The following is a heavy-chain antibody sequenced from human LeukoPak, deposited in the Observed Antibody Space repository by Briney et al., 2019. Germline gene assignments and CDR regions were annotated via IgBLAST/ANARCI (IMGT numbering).Heavy chain of an antibody. CDR1: GFTFSGYA. V-gene: IGHV3-23*01. J-gene: IGHJ5*02. CDR3: AKDPTTGTTPNWFDP. CDR2: ISGSGGST. Sequence: GGSLRLSCAASGFTFSGYAMSWVRQAPGKGLEWVSAISGSGGSTYYADSVQGRFTISRDNSKNTLYLQMNSLRAEDTAIYYCAKDPTTGTTPNWFDPWGQGTLVTVSS. D-gene: IGHD1-1*01.